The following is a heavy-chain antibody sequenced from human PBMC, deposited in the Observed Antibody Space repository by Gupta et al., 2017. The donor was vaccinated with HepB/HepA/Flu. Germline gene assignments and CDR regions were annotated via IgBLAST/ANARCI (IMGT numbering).Heavy chain of an antibody. Sequence: EVQLLESGGGLVQPGGSLRLSCAASGFTFSSFTISWVRQSPGRGLEWVSAISGTATNTYYADSVKGRFTISRDNSQNTLYLQMSSLRAEDTAVYYCVKETYDSRPGYWGQGTLVTVSS. CDR3: VKETYDSRPGY. CDR2: ISGTATNT. CDR1: GFTFSSFT. D-gene: IGHD3-3*01. J-gene: IGHJ4*02. V-gene: IGHV3-23*01.